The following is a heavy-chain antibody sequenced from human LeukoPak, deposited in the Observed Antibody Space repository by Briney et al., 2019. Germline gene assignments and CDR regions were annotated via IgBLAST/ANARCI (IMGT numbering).Heavy chain of an antibody. CDR2: IHERGSA. D-gene: IGHD6-6*01. Sequence: SDTLSLTCNVSGHSYNTDSFWGWIRPPPGKGLEWIGSIHERGSAFYNPSLKSRVAISIDTSKNQFSLKVNSVLAADTAVYYCARAARPSNNWFDPWGQGTLVTVSS. V-gene: IGHV4-38-2*02. J-gene: IGHJ5*02. CDR3: ARAARPSNNWFDP. CDR1: GHSYNTDSF.